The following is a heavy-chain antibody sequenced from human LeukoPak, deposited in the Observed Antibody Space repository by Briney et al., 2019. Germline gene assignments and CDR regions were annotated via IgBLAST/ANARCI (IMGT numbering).Heavy chain of an antibody. CDR2: INTNPGNP. J-gene: IGHJ5*02. Sequence: ASVKVSCKASGGTFNNYAFSWVRQAPGQGLEWMGWINTNPGNPTYAQGFTGRFVFSLDTSVSTAYLQISSLKAEDTAVYYCAREITMVRGELNWFDPWGQGTLVTVSS. CDR1: GGTFNNYA. CDR3: AREITMVRGELNWFDP. V-gene: IGHV7-4-1*02. D-gene: IGHD3-10*01.